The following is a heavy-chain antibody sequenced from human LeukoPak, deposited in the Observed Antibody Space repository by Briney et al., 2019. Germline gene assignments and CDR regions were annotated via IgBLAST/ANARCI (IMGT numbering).Heavy chain of an antibody. Sequence: PGGSLRLSCTVSGFTLSSYEMTWFRQAPGKGLEWVSSIGYGGADSHYADSVKGRFTISRDNAKNSLYLQMNTLRAEDTAVYYCARDLVWFGEPKGYYDYMDVWGKGTTVTVSS. D-gene: IGHD3-10*01. J-gene: IGHJ6*03. V-gene: IGHV3-21*01. CDR3: ARDLVWFGEPKGYYDYMDV. CDR1: GFTLSSYE. CDR2: IGYGGADS.